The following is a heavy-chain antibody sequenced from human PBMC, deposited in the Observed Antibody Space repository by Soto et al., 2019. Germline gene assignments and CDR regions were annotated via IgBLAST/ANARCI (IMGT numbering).Heavy chain of an antibody. CDR2: ISSSSSVI. Sequence: EVQLVESGGGLVQPGGSLRLSCATSGFILSDCAMNWVRQAPGKGLEWVSYISSSSSVIDYADSVKGRFTVSRDNARNSLYLQMNSLRAEDTAVYYCARDLCWASNWYYYMDVWGKGTTVTVSS. CDR3: ARDLCWASNWYYYMDV. D-gene: IGHD7-27*01. V-gene: IGHV3-48*01. CDR1: GFILSDCA. J-gene: IGHJ6*03.